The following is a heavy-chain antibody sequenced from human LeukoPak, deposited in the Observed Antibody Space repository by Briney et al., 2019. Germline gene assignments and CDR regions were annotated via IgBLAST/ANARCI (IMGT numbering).Heavy chain of an antibody. CDR3: ARARHYGSGSYYNGIFDY. CDR2: IYYSGST. V-gene: IGHV4-59*01. D-gene: IGHD3-10*01. J-gene: IGHJ4*02. Sequence: SETLSLTCTVSGGSISSYYWSWIRQPPGKGLEWIGYIYYSGSTNYNPSLKSRVTISADTSKNQFSLKLSSVTAADTAVYYCARARHYGSGSYYNGIFDYWGQGTLVTASS. CDR1: GGSISSYY.